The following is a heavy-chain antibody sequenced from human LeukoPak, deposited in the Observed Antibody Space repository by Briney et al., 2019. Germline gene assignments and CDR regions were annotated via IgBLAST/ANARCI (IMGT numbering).Heavy chain of an antibody. CDR1: GGTFSSYA. CDR2: IIPIFGTA. V-gene: IGHV1-69*06. D-gene: IGHD6-25*01. Sequence: ASVKVSCKASGGTFSSYAISWVRQAPGQGLEWMGGIIPIFGTANYAQKFQGRVTMTEDTSTDTAYMELSSLRSEDTAVYYCATDPRAGFFDYWGQGTLVTVSS. CDR3: ATDPRAGFFDY. J-gene: IGHJ4*02.